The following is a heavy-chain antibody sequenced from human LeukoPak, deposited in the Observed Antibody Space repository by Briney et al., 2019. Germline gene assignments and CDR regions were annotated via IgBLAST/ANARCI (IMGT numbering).Heavy chain of an antibody. D-gene: IGHD2-2*01. CDR2: ISGSGGST. Sequence: TGGSLRLXCAASGFTFSSYATGWVRRAPGKGLEWVSGISGSGGSTYYADSVKGRFTISRDNSKNTLYLQMNTLRAEDTAVYYCAKDRRHIVVVPANNAFDVWGQGTMVSASS. J-gene: IGHJ3*01. CDR1: GFTFSSYA. CDR3: AKDRRHIVVVPANNAFDV. V-gene: IGHV3-23*01.